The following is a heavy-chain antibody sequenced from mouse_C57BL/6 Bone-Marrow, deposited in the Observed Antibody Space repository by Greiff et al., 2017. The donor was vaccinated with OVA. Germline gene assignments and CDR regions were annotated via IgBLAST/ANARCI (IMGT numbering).Heavy chain of an antibody. CDR2: IRLKSDNYAT. CDR3: TDDGYTAY. V-gene: IGHV6-3*01. J-gene: IGHJ3*01. Sequence: EVQLVESGGGLVQPGGSMKLSCVASGFTFSNYWMNWVRQSPEKGLEWVAQIRLKSDNYATHYAESVKGRFTISRDDSKSSVYLQMNNLRAEDTGIYYCTDDGYTAYWGQGTLVTVSA. CDR1: GFTFSNYW. D-gene: IGHD2-2*01.